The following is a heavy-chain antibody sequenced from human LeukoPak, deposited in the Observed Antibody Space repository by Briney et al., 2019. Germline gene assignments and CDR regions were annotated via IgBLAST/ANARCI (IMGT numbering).Heavy chain of an antibody. CDR2: ISAYNGNT. CDR1: GYTFTSYG. V-gene: IGHV1-18*01. J-gene: IGHJ6*02. Sequence: EASVKVSCKASGYTFTSYGISWVRQAPGQGLERMGWISAYNGNTNYAQKLQGRVTMTTDTSTSTAYMELRSLRSDDTAVYYCASRVIAAAPYHYGMDVWGQGTTVTVSS. CDR3: ASRVIAAAPYHYGMDV. D-gene: IGHD6-13*01.